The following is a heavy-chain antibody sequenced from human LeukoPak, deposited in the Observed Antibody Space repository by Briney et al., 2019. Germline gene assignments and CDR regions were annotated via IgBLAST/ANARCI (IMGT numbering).Heavy chain of an antibody. CDR1: GFTFSSYA. J-gene: IGHJ4*02. CDR2: ISGSGGST. V-gene: IGHV3-23*01. D-gene: IGHD3-3*01. Sequence: GGSLRLSCAASGFTFSSYAMSWVRQAPGKGLEWVSAISGSGGSTYYADSVKGRFTNSRDNSKNTLYLQMNSLRAEDTAVYYCAKVKLRFLEWLLGDIDYWGQGTLVTVSS. CDR3: AKVKLRFLEWLLGDIDY.